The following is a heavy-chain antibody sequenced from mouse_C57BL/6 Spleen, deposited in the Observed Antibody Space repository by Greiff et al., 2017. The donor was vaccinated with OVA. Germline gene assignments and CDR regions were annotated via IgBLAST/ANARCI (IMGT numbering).Heavy chain of an antibody. CDR1: GYTFTSYW. CDR3: GRFWDSYCHYYAMGC. Sequence: QVQLQQPGAELVKPGASVKMSCKASGYTFTSYWITWVKQRPGQGLEWIGDIYPGSGSTNYNEKFQSKATLTVDNSSSTAYMLLSSLTAEDSAVYYCGRFWDSYCHYYAMGCWGQGASVTVAS. CDR2: IYPGSGST. J-gene: IGHJ4*01. V-gene: IGHV1-55*01. D-gene: IGHD2-12*01.